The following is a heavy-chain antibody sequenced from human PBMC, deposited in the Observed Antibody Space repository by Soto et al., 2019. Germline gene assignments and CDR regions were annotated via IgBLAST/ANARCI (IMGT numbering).Heavy chain of an antibody. CDR1: GGTFSSYA. CDR2: IIPIFGTV. J-gene: IGHJ6*02. CDR3: ARDSHPPALSGDIMRWDV. D-gene: IGHD2-15*01. Sequence: QVQLVPSGAEVKKPGSSVKVSCKASGGTFSSYAVSWVRQAPGQGLEWMGGIIPIFGTVIYAQQFQGRVTITADESTKTAYMELRSLRFEDTAVYYCARDSHPPALSGDIMRWDVWGQGTTVTVSS. V-gene: IGHV1-69*01.